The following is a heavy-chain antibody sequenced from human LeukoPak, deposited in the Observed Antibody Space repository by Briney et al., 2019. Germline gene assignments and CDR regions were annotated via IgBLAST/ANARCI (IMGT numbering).Heavy chain of an antibody. CDR2: ISSSGDTI. CDR3: AREGRGAAAGTWFDY. D-gene: IGHD6-13*01. Sequence: GGSLRLSCVASGFTFSDYYMSWLRQAPGKGLEWLSYISSSGDTIYYADSVRGRFTISRDNAKTSLYLQMSSLRAEDTAVYYCAREGRGAAAGTWFDYWGQGTLVTVSS. CDR1: GFTFSDYY. V-gene: IGHV3-11*04. J-gene: IGHJ4*02.